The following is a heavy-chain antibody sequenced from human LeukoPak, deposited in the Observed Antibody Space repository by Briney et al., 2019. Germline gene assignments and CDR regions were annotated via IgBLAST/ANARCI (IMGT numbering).Heavy chain of an antibody. CDR3: VRGHDSTGYFSY. D-gene: IGHD3-22*01. CDR1: GYTFTNYT. Sequence: ASVKVSCQTSGYTFTNYTINWVRQAPGQGVGWMGWINTNTGNPTYAQGFTGRFVFSLDTSVSTTYLQVSSLKAEDTAVYYCVRGHDSTGYFSYWGQGTLVTVSS. V-gene: IGHV7-4-1*02. CDR2: INTNTGNP. J-gene: IGHJ4*02.